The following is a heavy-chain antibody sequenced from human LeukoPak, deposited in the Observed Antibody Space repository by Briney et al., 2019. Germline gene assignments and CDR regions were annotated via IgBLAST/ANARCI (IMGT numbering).Heavy chain of an antibody. Sequence: ASVKVSCKAFGGTFSSYAISWVRQAPGQGLEWMGGIIPIFGTANYAQKFQGRVTITTDESTSTAYMELSSLRSEDTAVYYCASSGRGVIITDAFDIWGQGTMVTVSS. D-gene: IGHD3-10*01. V-gene: IGHV1-69*05. CDR1: GGTFSSYA. CDR3: ASSGRGVIITDAFDI. CDR2: IIPIFGTA. J-gene: IGHJ3*02.